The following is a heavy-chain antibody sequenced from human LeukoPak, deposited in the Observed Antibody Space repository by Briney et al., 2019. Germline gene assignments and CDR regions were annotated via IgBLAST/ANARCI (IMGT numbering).Heavy chain of an antibody. J-gene: IGHJ4*02. CDR3: AKDGTPRIVVVPAAIDY. D-gene: IGHD2-2*02. CDR2: ISYEGKNK. Sequence: GGPLRLSCAASGFTFSSYDMHWVRQAPGKGLKWVAVISYEGKNKYYADSVKGRFPISRDNSQNTLYLQMNSLRAEDTAVYYCAKDGTPRIVVVPAAIDYWGQGTLVTVSS. CDR1: GFTFSSYD. V-gene: IGHV3-30*18.